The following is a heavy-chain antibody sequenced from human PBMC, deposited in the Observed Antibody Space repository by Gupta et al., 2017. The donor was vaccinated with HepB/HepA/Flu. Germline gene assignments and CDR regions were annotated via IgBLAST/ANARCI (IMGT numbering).Heavy chain of an antibody. V-gene: IGHV3-23*01. D-gene: IGHD5-24*01. Sequence: EVQLLESGGGLVQPGGSLRLSCAASGFTFSSYAMSWVRQAPGKGLEWVSSIHGGGDGTEYADSVKGRFTISRDNAKNTLYLQMKSLRADDTAIYFCANGRRQQSEFEFWGQGSLVTVSS. J-gene: IGHJ4*02. CDR1: GFTFSSYA. CDR2: IHGGGDGT. CDR3: ANGRRQQSEFEF.